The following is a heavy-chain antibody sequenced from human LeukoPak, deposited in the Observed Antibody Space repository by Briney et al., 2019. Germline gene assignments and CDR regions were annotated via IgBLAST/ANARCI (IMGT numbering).Heavy chain of an antibody. CDR1: GFTVSNNY. J-gene: IGHJ4*02. CDR2: IYTAGST. CDR3: ATDYDVLTGYYSDVGY. D-gene: IGHD3-9*01. V-gene: IGHV3-66*01. Sequence: GGSLRLSCAASGFTVSNNYMSWVRQAPGKGLEWVSVIYTAGSTYYADSVKGRFTTSRDNSKNTLYLQMNSLRAEDTAVYYCATDYDVLTGYYSDVGYWGQGTLVTVSS.